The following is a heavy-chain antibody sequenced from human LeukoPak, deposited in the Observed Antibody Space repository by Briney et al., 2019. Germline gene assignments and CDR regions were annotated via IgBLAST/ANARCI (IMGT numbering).Heavy chain of an antibody. J-gene: IGHJ4*02. Sequence: PSETLSLTCAVYGGSFSGYYWSWIRQPPGKGLEWIGEINHSGSTNYNPSLKSRVTISVDTSKNQFSLKLSSVTAADTAVYYCARISEAIAVAGPYYFDYWGQGTLVTVSS. V-gene: IGHV4-34*01. CDR2: INHSGST. CDR1: GGSFSGYY. CDR3: ARISEAIAVAGPYYFDY. D-gene: IGHD6-19*01.